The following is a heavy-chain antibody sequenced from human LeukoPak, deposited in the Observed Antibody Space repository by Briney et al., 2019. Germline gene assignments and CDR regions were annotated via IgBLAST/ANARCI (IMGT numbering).Heavy chain of an antibody. CDR1: GFTFNSLS. CDR3: ARELIAVSGRLGYYHYGMDV. Sequence: GGYLSPYSAGSGFTFNSLSLKWVRQAPGKGPGGVSSVSSSNSDRYYTDSLTCRFTISRDNANNTLYLQMNRLRAEDTAVYYCARELIAVSGRLGYYHYGMDVWGQGTTVTVSS. V-gene: IGHV3-21*01. J-gene: IGHJ6*02. CDR2: VSSSNSDR. D-gene: IGHD6-19*01.